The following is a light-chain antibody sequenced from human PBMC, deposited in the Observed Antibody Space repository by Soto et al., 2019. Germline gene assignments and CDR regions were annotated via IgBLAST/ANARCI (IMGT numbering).Light chain of an antibody. CDR1: QSVLHRSNGNNY. Sequence: DIVMTLSPDSLSVSLGERATIKCRSSQSVLHRSNGNNYLAWYQHKPGQAPRLLIYGSFSRATGIPDRFSGSGSGKDFALTISRLAPEDSAVYYCQQYGGSPYTFGQGTNLEIK. V-gene: IGKV3-20*01. CDR3: QQYGGSPYT. J-gene: IGKJ2*01. CDR2: GSF.